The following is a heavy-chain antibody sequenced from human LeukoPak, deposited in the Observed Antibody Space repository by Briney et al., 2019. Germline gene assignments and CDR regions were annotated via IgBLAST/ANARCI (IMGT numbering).Heavy chain of an antibody. D-gene: IGHD1-26*01. V-gene: IGHV3-66*01. CDR3: ASDRVGARGDAFDI. CDR2: IYSGGST. CDR1: GFTVSSNY. Sequence: GGSLRLSCAASGFTVSSNYMSWVRQAPGKGLEWVSVIYSGGSTYYADSVKGRFTISRDNSKNTLYLQMNSLRAEDTAVYYCASDRVGARGDAFDIWGQGTMVTVSS. J-gene: IGHJ3*02.